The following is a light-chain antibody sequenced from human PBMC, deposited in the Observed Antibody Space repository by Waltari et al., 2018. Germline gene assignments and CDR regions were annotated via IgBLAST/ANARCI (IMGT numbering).Light chain of an antibody. J-gene: IGLJ3*02. Sequence: SSGLTQEPDVSVALGQTVNITCLGDSLRLFYASWYQQAPRQAPRLVIYRKNERPSGIPGRFSASYAGDESSLILTGAQTQDEGHYYCSSRDTDVKHWVFGGGTKLTV. CDR2: RKN. CDR1: SLRLFY. V-gene: IGLV3-19*01. CDR3: SSRDTDVKHWV.